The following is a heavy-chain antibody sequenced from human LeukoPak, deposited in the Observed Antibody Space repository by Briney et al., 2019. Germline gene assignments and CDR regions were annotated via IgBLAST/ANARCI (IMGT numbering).Heavy chain of an antibody. V-gene: IGHV3-23*01. CDR2: ISGSGDTT. CDR3: AKQSPYSGTYYFDY. Sequence: GGSLRLSCAASGFTFSIYAMSWVRQVPGKGLEWVSSISGSGDTTYYADSVKGRFTISRDNSKNTLFLQMNSLRAEDTAVYYCAKQSPYSGTYYFDYWGQGTLVTVSS. CDR1: GFTFSIYA. D-gene: IGHD1-26*01. J-gene: IGHJ4*02.